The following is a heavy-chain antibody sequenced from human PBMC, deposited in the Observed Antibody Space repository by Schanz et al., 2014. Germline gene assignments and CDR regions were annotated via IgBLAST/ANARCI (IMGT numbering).Heavy chain of an antibody. CDR3: ARDNYYGSGSCAY. CDR2: ISYDGRNK. J-gene: IGHJ4*02. Sequence: VQLVESGGGLVQPGGSLRLSCAAYGFTLSSYAMHWVRQAPGKGLEWVAVISYDGRNKYYADSVKGRFTISRDNAKNSMYLHMKSLRGEDTAVYYCARDNYYGSGSCAYWGQGTLVTVSS. CDR1: GFTLSSYA. D-gene: IGHD3-10*01. V-gene: IGHV3-30-3*01.